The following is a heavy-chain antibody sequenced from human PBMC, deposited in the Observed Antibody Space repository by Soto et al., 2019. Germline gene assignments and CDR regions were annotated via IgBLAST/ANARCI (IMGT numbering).Heavy chain of an antibody. D-gene: IGHD3-9*01. J-gene: IGHJ4*01. CDR2: IHHSGNT. CDR3: GRRVEHKTDYWYADY. V-gene: IGHV4-39*01. Sequence: SETLSLTCTVAGDSLGKNNHLWAWISQPPGKGLDWIGSIHHSGNTYYNTSLKGRITMSVDTSKNQFSLKLTSVTAADTAVYYCGRRVEHKTDYWYADYWGQGTLVTVSS. CDR1: GDSLGKNNHL.